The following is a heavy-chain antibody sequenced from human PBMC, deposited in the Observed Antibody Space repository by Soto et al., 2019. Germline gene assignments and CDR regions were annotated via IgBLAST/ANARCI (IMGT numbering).Heavy chain of an antibody. CDR1: GGSYSGYY. J-gene: IGHJ2*01. CDR3: ARESHDILAGPPWVWYFDL. V-gene: IGHV4-34*01. Sequence: QVQLQQWGAGRLRPLEPLSLTCCVSGGSYSGYYWAWLRQSPGQGLEWFGEINDRGSINYNPSLKSRVSISVDTSKNPSSLNLRSVTAADTAVYYCARESHDILAGPPWVWYFDLWGRGTLVTVSS. D-gene: IGHD3-9*01. CDR2: INDRGSI.